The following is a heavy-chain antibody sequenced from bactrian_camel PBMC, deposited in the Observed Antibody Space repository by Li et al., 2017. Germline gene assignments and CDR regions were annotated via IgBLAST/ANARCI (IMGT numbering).Heavy chain of an antibody. CDR3: AASQDYCVPPGASYEYKY. CDR1: GHASRTN. D-gene: IGHD2*01. V-gene: IGHV3S53*01. CDR2: VRGAGLT. J-gene: IGHJ4*01. Sequence: HVQLVESGGGSVQPGGSLRLACVASGHASRTNLGWFRQAPGKEREGVGIVRGAGLTTITNSVKGRFTISKDSAKNILYLQMDSLKSEDTATYSYAASQDYCVPPGASYEYKYWGQGTQVTVS.